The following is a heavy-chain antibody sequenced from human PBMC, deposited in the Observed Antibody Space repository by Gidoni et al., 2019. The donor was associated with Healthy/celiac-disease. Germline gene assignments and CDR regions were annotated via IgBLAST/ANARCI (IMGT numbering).Heavy chain of an antibody. CDR1: GGSISSYY. D-gene: IGHD6-6*01. Sequence: QGQLQESGPGLVKPSETLSLTCTVSGGSISSYYWSWIRQPPGKGLEWIGYIYYSGSTNYNPSLKSRVTISVDTSKNQFSLKLSSVTAADTAVYYCARGHSSSPVDYWGQGTLVTVSS. V-gene: IGHV4-59*01. CDR3: ARGHSSSPVDY. J-gene: IGHJ4*02. CDR2: IYYSGST.